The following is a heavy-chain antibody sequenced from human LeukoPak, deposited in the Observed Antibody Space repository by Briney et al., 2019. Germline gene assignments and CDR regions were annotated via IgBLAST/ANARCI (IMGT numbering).Heavy chain of an antibody. CDR2: IYHSGST. Sequence: PSETLSLTCTVSGGSISSSSYYWGWIRQPPGKGLEWIGSIYHSGSTYYNPSLKSRVTISVDTSKNQFSLKLSSVTAADTAVYYCARDSGDTAMVTPFDYWGQGTLVTVSS. D-gene: IGHD5-18*01. CDR3: ARDSGDTAMVTPFDY. V-gene: IGHV4-39*07. CDR1: GGSISSSSYY. J-gene: IGHJ4*02.